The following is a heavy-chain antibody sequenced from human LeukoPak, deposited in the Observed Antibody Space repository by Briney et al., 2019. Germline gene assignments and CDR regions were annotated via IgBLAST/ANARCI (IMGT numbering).Heavy chain of an antibody. CDR3: ARLKCISTTCPSRYVMDV. CDR2: IYYSGST. CDR1: GGSISSYS. D-gene: IGHD2-2*01. J-gene: IGHJ6*02. Sequence: SQTLFLTCSGPGGSISSYSWSWLRQPPGKGLEYIGYIYYSGSTNYNPSLKSRVTISVDTSKDQFSLNLTSVTAADTAVYYCARLKCISTTCPSRYVMDVWGQGTTVTVSS. V-gene: IGHV4-59*01.